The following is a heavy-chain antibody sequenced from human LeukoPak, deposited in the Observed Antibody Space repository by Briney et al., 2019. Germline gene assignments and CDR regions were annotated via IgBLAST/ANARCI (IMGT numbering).Heavy chain of an antibody. CDR2: IPYDGSNE. J-gene: IGHJ4*02. D-gene: IGHD2-2*01. CDR1: GFTFSSYV. CDR3: ARDKGTSYLSHFDF. Sequence: GGSLRLSCAASGFTFSSYVMHWVRQAPGKGLEWVAIIPYDGSNEYYADSVKGRFTISRDNSKNTLYLQMNSLRAADTAVYYCARDKGTSYLSHFDFWGQGNLVNVSS. V-gene: IGHV3-30*04.